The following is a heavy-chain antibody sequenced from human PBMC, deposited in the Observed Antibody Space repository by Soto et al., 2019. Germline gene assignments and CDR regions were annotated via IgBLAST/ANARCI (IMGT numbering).Heavy chain of an antibody. Sequence: EVQLVESGGGSVQPGGSLRLSCAASGFTLSRHWMHWVRQVPGKGLVWVSRMDPDESDISYRDSVKGRFTISRDDAKNTLYRQMNSVRDEDTAVYYCAHFGVGTTRGFDFWCQGTLGTVSS. J-gene: IGHJ4*02. CDR1: GFTLSRHW. CDR2: MDPDESDI. D-gene: IGHD3-10*01. V-gene: IGHV3-74*01. CDR3: AHFGVGTTRGFDF.